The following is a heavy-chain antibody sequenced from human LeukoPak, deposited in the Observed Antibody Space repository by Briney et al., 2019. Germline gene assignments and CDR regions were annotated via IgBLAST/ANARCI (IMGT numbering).Heavy chain of an antibody. Sequence: PSETLSLTCTVSGGSISSHYWSWIRQPPGKGLEWIGYIYYSGSTNYNPSLKSRVTISVDTSKNQFSLKLSSVTAADTAVYYCAREGPLAAAGRYYFDYWGQGTLVTVSS. CDR2: IYYSGST. D-gene: IGHD6-13*01. J-gene: IGHJ4*02. CDR1: GGSISSHY. CDR3: AREGPLAAAGRYYFDY. V-gene: IGHV4-59*11.